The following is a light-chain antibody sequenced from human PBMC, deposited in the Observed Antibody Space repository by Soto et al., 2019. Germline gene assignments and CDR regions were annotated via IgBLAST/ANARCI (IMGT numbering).Light chain of an antibody. CDR2: EVT. Sequence: QSVLTQPASVSGSPGQSITISCTGTSGDIGSYNRVSGYQQHPGKAPKLIIYEVTDRPSGVSNRFSGSKSGNTASLTISGLQAEDEAEYYCCSYAGGYVFEVIFGGGTKLTVL. J-gene: IGLJ2*01. CDR1: SGDIGSYNR. CDR3: CSYAGGYVFEVI. V-gene: IGLV2-14*01.